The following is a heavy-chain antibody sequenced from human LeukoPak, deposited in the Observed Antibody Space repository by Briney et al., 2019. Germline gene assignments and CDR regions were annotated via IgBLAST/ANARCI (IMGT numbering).Heavy chain of an antibody. CDR3: ARDSRDGYSSNDY. V-gene: IGHV3-30-3*01. J-gene: IGHJ4*02. D-gene: IGHD6-19*01. CDR2: ISYDGSNK. CDR1: GFTFSSYA. Sequence: GGSLRLSCAASGFTFSSYAMHWVRQAPGKGLEWVAVISYDGSNKYYADSVKGRFTISRDNSKNTLYLQMNSLRAEDTAVYYYARDSRDGYSSNDYWGQGTLVTVSS.